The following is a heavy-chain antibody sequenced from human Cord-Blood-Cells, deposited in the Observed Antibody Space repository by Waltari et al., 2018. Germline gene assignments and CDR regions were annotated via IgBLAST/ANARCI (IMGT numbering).Heavy chain of an antibody. Sequence: EVQLVESGGGLVQPGGSLRPSCAASGFTFSSPWMPWVRQAPGKGLVWVSRINSDGSSTSYADSVKGRFTISRDNAKNTLYLQMNSLRAEDTAVYYCARTYSGSSKYAFDIWGQGTMVTVYS. CDR2: INSDGSST. CDR3: ARTYSGSSKYAFDI. V-gene: IGHV3-74*01. D-gene: IGHD1-26*01. J-gene: IGHJ3*02. CDR1: GFTFSSPW.